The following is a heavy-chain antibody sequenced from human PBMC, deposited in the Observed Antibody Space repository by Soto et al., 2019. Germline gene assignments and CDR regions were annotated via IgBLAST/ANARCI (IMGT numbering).Heavy chain of an antibody. V-gene: IGHV1-8*01. Sequence: ASVKVSCTDSGYTFTIYDINWVRQTTGQGLEWMGWMNPNSGNTGYAQKFQGRVTMTRNTSISTAYMELSSLRSEDTAVYYCARGDYDYIWGSYRGAGFDYWGQGTLVTVSS. CDR1: GYTFTIYD. CDR2: MNPNSGNT. CDR3: ARGDYDYIWGSYRGAGFDY. D-gene: IGHD3-16*02. J-gene: IGHJ4*02.